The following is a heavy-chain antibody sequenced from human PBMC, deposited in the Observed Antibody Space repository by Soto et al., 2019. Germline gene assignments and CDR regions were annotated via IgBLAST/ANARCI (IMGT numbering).Heavy chain of an antibody. V-gene: IGHV3-21*01. Sequence: GSPRLSSAASGXPVSSYGMNWVRQAPGKGLEWVSSISSSSYIYYADSVKGRFTISRDNAKKSLYLQMNSLRAEDTDVYYCARDGGITIFPPDVWGQGTTGTVSS. CDR3: ARDGGITIFPPDV. CDR1: GXPVSSYG. CDR2: ISSSSYI. J-gene: IGHJ6*02. D-gene: IGHD3-3*01.